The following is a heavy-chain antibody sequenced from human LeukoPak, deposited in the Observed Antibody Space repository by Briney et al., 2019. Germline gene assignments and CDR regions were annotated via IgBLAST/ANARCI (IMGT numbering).Heavy chain of an antibody. CDR1: GGSFSGYY. Sequence: PSETLSLTCAVYGGSFSGYYRSWIRQPPGKGLEWIGEINHSGSTNYNPSLKSRVTISVDTSKNQFSLKLSSVTAADTAVYYCARGLYSSSSRGLDYWGQGTLVTVSS. CDR2: INHSGST. V-gene: IGHV4-34*01. J-gene: IGHJ4*02. D-gene: IGHD6-6*01. CDR3: ARGLYSSSSRGLDY.